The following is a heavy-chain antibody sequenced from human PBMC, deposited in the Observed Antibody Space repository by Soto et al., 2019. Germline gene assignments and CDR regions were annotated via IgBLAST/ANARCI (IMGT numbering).Heavy chain of an antibody. V-gene: IGHV1-69*13. CDR2: IIPIFGTA. D-gene: IGHD2-21*02. CDR3: AHLGVVVTALRRRGFAP. CDR1: GGTFSSYA. Sequence: SVKVSCKASGGTFSSYAISWVRQAPGQGLEWMGGIIPIFGTANYAQKFQGRVTITADESTSTAYMELSSLRSEDTAVYYCAHLGVVVTALRRRGFAPWGQGTLVTVSS. J-gene: IGHJ5*02.